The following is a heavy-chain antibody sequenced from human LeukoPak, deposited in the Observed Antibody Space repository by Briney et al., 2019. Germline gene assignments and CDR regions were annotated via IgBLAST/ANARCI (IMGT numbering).Heavy chain of an antibody. J-gene: IGHJ4*02. D-gene: IGHD3-16*01. CDR2: ISAYNGNT. V-gene: IGHV1-18*04. CDR3: ARGSFMLVDY. CDR1: GYTFSGYY. Sequence: ASVKVSCKASGYTFSGYYIHWVRQAPGQGLEWMGWISAYNGNTNYAQKLQGRVTMTTDTSTSTAYMELRSLRSDDTAVYYCARGSFMLVDYWGQGTLVTVSS.